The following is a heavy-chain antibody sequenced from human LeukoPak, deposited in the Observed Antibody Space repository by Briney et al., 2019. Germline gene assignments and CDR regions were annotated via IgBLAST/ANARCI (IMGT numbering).Heavy chain of an antibody. V-gene: IGHV4-59*11. CDR3: AREIEMATILDYYYYMDV. Sequence: SETLSLTCTVSGGSISSHYWSWIRQPPGKGLEWIGYIYYSGNTNYNPSLKSRVTISVDTSKNQFSLKLSSVTAADTAVYYCAREIEMATILDYYYYMDVWGKGTTVTVSS. CDR1: GGSISSHY. D-gene: IGHD5-24*01. CDR2: IYYSGNT. J-gene: IGHJ6*03.